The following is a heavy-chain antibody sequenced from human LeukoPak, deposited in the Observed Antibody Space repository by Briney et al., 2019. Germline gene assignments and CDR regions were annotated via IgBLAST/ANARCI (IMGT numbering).Heavy chain of an antibody. V-gene: IGHV3-11*01. CDR2: ISSSGSTI. CDR1: GFTFSDFY. Sequence: GGSLRLSCAASGFTFSDFYMSWIRQAPGKGLGWVSYISSSGSTIYYADSVKGRFTTSRDNSKNSLNLQMNSLGAEDTAVYYCARGPYTGTYYPLPYWGQGTLVTVSS. J-gene: IGHJ4*02. D-gene: IGHD1-26*01. CDR3: ARGPYTGTYYPLPY.